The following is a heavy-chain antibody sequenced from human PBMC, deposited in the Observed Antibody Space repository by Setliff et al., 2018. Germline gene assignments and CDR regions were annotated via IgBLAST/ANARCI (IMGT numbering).Heavy chain of an antibody. CDR1: DASIGGSGYY. CDR2: IYYSGST. CDR3: ARFGAAGNWYYYYMDV. J-gene: IGHJ6*03. V-gene: IGHV4-39*07. D-gene: IGHD6-13*01. Sequence: SETLSLTCTVSDASIGGSGYYWGWIRQPPGKGLEWIGSIYYSGSTYYNPSLKSRVTISVDTSKNQFSLKLSSVTAADTAVYYCARFGAAGNWYYYYMDVWGKGTTVTVSS.